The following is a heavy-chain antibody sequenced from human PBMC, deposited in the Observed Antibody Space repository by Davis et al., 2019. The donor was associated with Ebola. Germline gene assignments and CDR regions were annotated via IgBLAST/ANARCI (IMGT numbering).Heavy chain of an antibody. CDR2: ISYVGSNK. CDR3: AREPYIVLVPAAMPYYYGMDV. V-gene: IGHV3-30*04. J-gene: IGHJ6*02. Sequence: GGSLRLSCAASGFTFSSYAMHWVRQAPGKGLEWVAVISYVGSNKYYADSVKGRFTISRDNSKNTLYLQMNSMRAEDTAVYYWAREPYIVLVPAAMPYYYGMDVWGQGTTVTVSS. CDR1: GFTFSSYA. D-gene: IGHD2-2*01.